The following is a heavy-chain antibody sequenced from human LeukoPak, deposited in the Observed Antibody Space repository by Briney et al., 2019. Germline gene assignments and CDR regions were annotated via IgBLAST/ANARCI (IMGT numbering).Heavy chain of an antibody. CDR1: GFTFSSYG. J-gene: IGHJ4*02. CDR3: AKDRVGAMLYFDN. Sequence: PGGSLRLSCAASGFTFSSYGMSWVRQAPGKRLEWLSAMSGSGGTTYYADSVKGRFTISRDNSKDTLYLQINYLSDEDTAVYYCAKDRVGAMLYFDNWGQGTLVTVSS. V-gene: IGHV3-23*01. D-gene: IGHD1-26*01. CDR2: MSGSGGTT.